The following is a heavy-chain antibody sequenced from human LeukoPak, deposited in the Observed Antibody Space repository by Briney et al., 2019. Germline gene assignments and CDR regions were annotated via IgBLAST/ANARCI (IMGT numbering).Heavy chain of an antibody. D-gene: IGHD3-3*01. CDR3: ARPSFDFWSGYYIGY. Sequence: GESLKISCQGSGYRFTSYWIGWVRQMPGKGLEWMGIIYPGDSDTRYSPSFQGQVTISADKSISTAYLQWSSLKASDTAMYYCARPSFDFWSGYYIGYWGQGTLVTVSS. CDR2: IYPGDSDT. CDR1: GYRFTSYW. J-gene: IGHJ4*02. V-gene: IGHV5-51*01.